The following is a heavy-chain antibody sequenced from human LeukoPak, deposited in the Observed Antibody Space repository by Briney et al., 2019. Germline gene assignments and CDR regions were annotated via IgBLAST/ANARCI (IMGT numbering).Heavy chain of an antibody. CDR1: GFTFSSYS. CDR3: ARLRGTVAFDY. V-gene: IGHV3-53*01. CDR2: IYSGGRT. D-gene: IGHD6-19*01. Sequence: GGSLRLSCAASGFTFSSYSMNWVRQAPGEQLEWVSVIYSGGRTYYADSVKGRFTISRDNSKNALYLQMSSLRAEDTAVYYCARLRGTVAFDYWGQGTLVTVSS. J-gene: IGHJ4*02.